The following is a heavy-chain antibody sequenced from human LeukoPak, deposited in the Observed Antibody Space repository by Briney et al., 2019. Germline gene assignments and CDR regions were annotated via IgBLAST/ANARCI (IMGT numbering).Heavy chain of an antibody. CDR1: GFTFSSYG. V-gene: IGHV3-30*02. D-gene: IGHD1-26*01. CDR3: AKDTWDEPNFFDY. CDR2: IRYDGSNK. J-gene: IGHJ4*02. Sequence: GGSLRLSCAASGFTFSSYGMHWVRQAPGKGLEWVAFIRYDGSNKYYADSVRGRFTISRDNSKNTLYLQMNSLRAEDTAVYYCAKDTWDEPNFFDYWGQGTLVTVSS.